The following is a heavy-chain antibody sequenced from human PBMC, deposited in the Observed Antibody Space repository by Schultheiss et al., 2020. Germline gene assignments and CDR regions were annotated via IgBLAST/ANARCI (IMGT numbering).Heavy chain of an antibody. CDR3: ARDGGTAMSDY. V-gene: IGHV4-59*01. Sequence: SETLSLTCTVSGDSISRYYWNWIRQPPGKGLEWIGYIYYSGSTSYNPSLKSRVTISVDTSKNQFSLKLSSVTAADTAVYYCARDGGTAMSDYWGQGTLVTVSS. D-gene: IGHD5-18*01. J-gene: IGHJ4*02. CDR1: GDSISRYY. CDR2: IYYSGST.